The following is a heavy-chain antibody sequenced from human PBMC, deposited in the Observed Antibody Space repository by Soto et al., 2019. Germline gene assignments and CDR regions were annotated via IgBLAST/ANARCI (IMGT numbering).Heavy chain of an antibody. J-gene: IGHJ4*02. D-gene: IGHD6-13*01. CDR1: VFTFSSYG. Sequence: PVGSLRLSCASSVFTFSSYGMHCVRQAPGKGLEWVAVIWYDGSNKYYADSVKGRFTISRDNSKNTLYLQMNSLRAEDTAVYYCARANVYRTTWYYVYWGQGTLLTVSS. CDR3: ARANVYRTTWYYVY. V-gene: IGHV3-33*01. CDR2: IWYDGSNK.